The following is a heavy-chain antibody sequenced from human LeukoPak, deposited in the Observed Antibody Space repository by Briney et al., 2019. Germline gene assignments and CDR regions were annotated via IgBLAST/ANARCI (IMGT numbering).Heavy chain of an antibody. CDR1: GYSFTSYW. Sequence: GESLKISCKGSGYSFTSYWIGWVRQMPGKGLEWMGIIYPGDSDTRHSPSFQGQVTISADKSISTAYLQWSSLKASDTAMYYCASLGSGSYYPFDAFDIWGQGTMVTVSS. CDR2: IYPGDSDT. J-gene: IGHJ3*02. V-gene: IGHV5-51*01. D-gene: IGHD3-10*01. CDR3: ASLGSGSYYPFDAFDI.